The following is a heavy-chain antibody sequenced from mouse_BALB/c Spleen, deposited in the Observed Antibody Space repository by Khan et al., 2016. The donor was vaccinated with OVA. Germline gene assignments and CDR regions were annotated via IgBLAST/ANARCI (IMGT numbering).Heavy chain of an antibody. V-gene: IGHV2-6*02. CDR3: ARNTHMITTVIDY. CDR1: GFSLTSYG. CDR2: IWRDGKT. Sequence: QVQLQQAGPGLVAPSQSLSITCTVSGFSLTSYGVHWVRQPPGKGLEWLVVIWRDGKTTFNSTLKSSMSISKDNSKSQVFLKLNSLQTDDAAMYYCARNTHMITTVIDYWGQGTSVTVSS. J-gene: IGHJ4*01. D-gene: IGHD2-4*01.